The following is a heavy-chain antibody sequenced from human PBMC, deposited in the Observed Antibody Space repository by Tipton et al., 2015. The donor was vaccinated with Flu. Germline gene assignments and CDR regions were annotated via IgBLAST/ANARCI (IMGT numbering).Heavy chain of an antibody. CDR3: AAEGIAARADGNYFDY. D-gene: IGHD6-6*01. J-gene: IGHJ4*02. CDR2: IVVGSGNT. Sequence: QLVQSGAEVKKPGTSVKVSCKASGFTFTSSAVQWVRQARGQRLEWIGWIVVGSGNTNYAQKFQERVTITRDMSTSTAYMELSSLRSEDTAVYYCAAEGIAARADGNYFDYWGQGTLVTVSS. CDR1: GFTFTSSA. V-gene: IGHV1-58*01.